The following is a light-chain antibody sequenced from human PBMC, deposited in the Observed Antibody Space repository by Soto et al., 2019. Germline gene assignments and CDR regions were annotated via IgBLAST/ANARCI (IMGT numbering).Light chain of an antibody. V-gene: IGKV3-15*01. J-gene: IGKJ4*01. CDR2: GAS. CDR1: QSVSSN. CDR3: QHRSNWPLT. Sequence: EIVMTQSPATLSVSPGEGVTLSCRASQSVSSNLAWYQQRPGQAPRLLIYGASTRATGIPARFSGSGSGTEFTLTISSLQSEDFAVYYCQHRSNWPLTFGGGTKVDI.